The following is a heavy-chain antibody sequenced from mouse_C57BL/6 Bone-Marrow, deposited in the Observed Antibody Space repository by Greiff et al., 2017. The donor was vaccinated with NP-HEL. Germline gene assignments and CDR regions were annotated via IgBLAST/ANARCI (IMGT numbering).Heavy chain of an antibody. Sequence: QVQLQQSGAELVRPGASVKLSCKASGYTFTDYYLTWVKQMPGQGLACIARIYPGSGNPYSNQKFKGTATLTAETSSSTAYMELSSLTSEDSAVYCWARWGVYYDYDGGYFEVWGTGTTVTVSS. J-gene: IGHJ1*03. V-gene: IGHV1-76*01. CDR2: IYPGSGNP. D-gene: IGHD2-4*01. CDR1: GYTFTDYY. CDR3: ARWGVYYDYDGGYFEV.